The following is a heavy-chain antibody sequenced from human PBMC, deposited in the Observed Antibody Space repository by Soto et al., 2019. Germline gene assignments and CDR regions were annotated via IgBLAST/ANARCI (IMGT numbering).Heavy chain of an antibody. CDR3: ARYQKGPFDY. CDR2: IYYTGTT. CDR1: GGSISSGDYY. D-gene: IGHD2-2*01. V-gene: IGHV4-30-4*01. J-gene: IGHJ4*02. Sequence: SETLSLTCTVSGGSISSGDYYWSWIRQPPGKGLEWIGYIYYTGTTYYNPSIKSRLTISVDTSKKQFSLKLTSVTAADMAVYFCARYQKGPFDYWGQGTLVTVSS.